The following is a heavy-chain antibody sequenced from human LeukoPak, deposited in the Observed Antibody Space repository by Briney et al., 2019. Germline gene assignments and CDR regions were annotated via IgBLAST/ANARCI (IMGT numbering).Heavy chain of an antibody. J-gene: IGHJ4*02. CDR1: GGSISSYY. Sequence: PSETLSLACTVSGGSISSYYWSWIRQPPGKGLEWIGSIYHSGSTYYNPSLKSRVTISVDTSKNQFSLKLSSVTAADTAVYYCARYRIVGAMRHYFDYWGQGTLVTVSS. D-gene: IGHD1-26*01. V-gene: IGHV4-59*08. CDR3: ARYRIVGAMRHYFDY. CDR2: IYHSGST.